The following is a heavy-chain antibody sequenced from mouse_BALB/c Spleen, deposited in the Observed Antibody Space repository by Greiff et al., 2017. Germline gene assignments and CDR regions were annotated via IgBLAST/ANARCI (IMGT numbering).Heavy chain of an antibody. CDR1: GYSFTSYY. J-gene: IGHJ3*01. CDR2: IFPGSGNT. Sequence: VKLQQSGPELVKPGASVKISCKASGYSFTSYYIHWVKQRPGQGLEWIGWIFPGSGNTKYNEKFKGKATLTADTSSSTAYMQLSSLTSEDSAVYFCARARATSWFAYWGQGTLVTVSA. D-gene: IGHD3-1*01. V-gene: IGHV1-66*01. CDR3: ARARATSWFAY.